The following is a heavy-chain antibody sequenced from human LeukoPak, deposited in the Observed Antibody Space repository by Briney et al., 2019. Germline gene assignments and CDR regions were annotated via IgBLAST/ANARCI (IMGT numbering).Heavy chain of an antibody. J-gene: IGHJ4*02. CDR1: GGSISSSSYY. D-gene: IGHD1-14*01. CDR3: ARLGRSCVDY. CDR2: IYYSGST. V-gene: IGHV4-39*07. Sequence: SETLSFTCTVSGGSISSSSYYWGWIRQPPGTGLEWIGSIYYSGSTYYNPSLKSRVTISVDSSKNQFSLKLSSVTAADTAVYYCARLGRSCVDYWGQGTLVTVSS.